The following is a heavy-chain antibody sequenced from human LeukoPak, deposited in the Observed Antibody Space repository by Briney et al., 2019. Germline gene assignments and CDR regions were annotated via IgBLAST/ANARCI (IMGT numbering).Heavy chain of an antibody. Sequence: SQTLSLTCTVSGGSISSGGYCWSWIRQHPGKGLEWIGYIYYSGSTYYNPSLKSRVTISVDTSKNQFSLKLSSVTAADTAVYYCARGSGTHNWFDPWGQGTLVTVSS. V-gene: IGHV4-31*03. J-gene: IGHJ5*02. D-gene: IGHD3-10*01. CDR3: ARGSGTHNWFDP. CDR1: GGSISSGGYC. CDR2: IYYSGST.